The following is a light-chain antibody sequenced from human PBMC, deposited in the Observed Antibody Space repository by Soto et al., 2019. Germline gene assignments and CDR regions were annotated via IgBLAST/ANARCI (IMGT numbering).Light chain of an antibody. CDR1: QSVSSY. J-gene: IGKJ4*01. V-gene: IGKV3-11*01. Sequence: EIVFTQSPATVSLSPGERATLSCRASQSVSSYLAWYQQKPGQAPRLLIYDASNRATGIPARFSGSGSGTDFTLTISSXEPEDFAVYYCQQRSNWPLTFGGGTKVDIK. CDR3: QQRSNWPLT. CDR2: DAS.